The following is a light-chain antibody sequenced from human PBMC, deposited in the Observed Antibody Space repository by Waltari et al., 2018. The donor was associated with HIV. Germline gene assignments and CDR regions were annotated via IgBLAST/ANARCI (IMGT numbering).Light chain of an antibody. CDR2: DAS. Sequence: DIKLTQSPSSMFASVGDKVPITCRATQFISTSLACFQQRPSRSPKLLIFDASRLQSGVPARFSGIGSGTQFTLTINSLQPEDLATYYCQQADSFPHTFGQGT. V-gene: IGKV1-12*01. CDR3: QQADSFPHT. CDR1: QFISTS. J-gene: IGKJ2*01.